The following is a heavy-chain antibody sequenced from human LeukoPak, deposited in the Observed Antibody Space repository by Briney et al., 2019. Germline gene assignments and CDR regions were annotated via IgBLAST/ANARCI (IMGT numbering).Heavy chain of an antibody. CDR2: ITRSGSP. CDR3: ARGVDL. CDR1: SGSLSGYY. V-gene: IGHV4-34*01. J-gene: IGHJ2*01. Sequence: SETLSLTCGVSSGSLSGYYWRWIRQPPGGGLEWLGEITRSGSPNYNPSLKGRVTISGDTSKKQFSLNLKSVTAADTGVYYCARGVDLWGRGTPVTVSS.